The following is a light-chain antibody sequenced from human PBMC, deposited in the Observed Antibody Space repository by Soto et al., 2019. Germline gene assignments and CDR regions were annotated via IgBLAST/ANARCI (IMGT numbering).Light chain of an antibody. Sequence: EVVLTQSPGTLSLSPGEGAALSCRASQSISSGSLAWYQQKTGQAPRLLIFSSFTRATGIPDRFSGGGTGTDFTLTISRVEPEDFAVYYCQHYGSSPRTFGQGTKVEIK. CDR2: SSF. V-gene: IGKV3-20*01. J-gene: IGKJ1*01. CDR1: QSISSGS. CDR3: QHYGSSPRT.